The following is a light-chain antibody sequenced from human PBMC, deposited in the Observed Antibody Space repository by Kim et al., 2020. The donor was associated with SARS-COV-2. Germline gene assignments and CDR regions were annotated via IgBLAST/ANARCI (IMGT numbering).Light chain of an antibody. CDR1: ESIGTW. J-gene: IGKJ2*01. CDR2: LAS. CDR3: QHYSRFPYT. V-gene: IGKV1-5*03. Sequence: SASVGDRVTITCRASESIGTWLDWYQQKPGRAPSLLIYLASTLESGVPSRFSGTGSGTEFSLSITSLQPDDFATYYCQHYSRFPYTFGQGTKLEI.